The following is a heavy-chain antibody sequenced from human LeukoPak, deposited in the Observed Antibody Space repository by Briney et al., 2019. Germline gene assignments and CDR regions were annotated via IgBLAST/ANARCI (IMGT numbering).Heavy chain of an antibody. Sequence: ASVKVSCKASGYTFTSYYMYWVRQTPGQGLEWVGIISPSGGSTSYAQKFQGRVTMTRDTSTSTVYMELSSLRSEDTAVYYCAMTGYSSSWPLDYWGQGTLVTVSS. D-gene: IGHD6-13*01. CDR3: AMTGYSSSWPLDY. CDR1: GYTFTSYY. J-gene: IGHJ4*02. V-gene: IGHV1-46*01. CDR2: ISPSGGST.